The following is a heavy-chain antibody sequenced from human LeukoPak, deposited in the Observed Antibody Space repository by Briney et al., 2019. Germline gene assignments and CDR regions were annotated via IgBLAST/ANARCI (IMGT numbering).Heavy chain of an antibody. V-gene: IGHV3-7*01. Sequence: GGSLRLSCEASGFSFSTYWMSWVRQATGKGLEWVANIRQDGSEKYYVDSVKGRFTISRDIAKQSVFLQMNSLRVEDTAVYYCARLSAMVRGPEDIFYFEYWGLGTLVTVSS. CDR2: IRQDGSEK. CDR1: GFSFSTYW. CDR3: ARLSAMVRGPEDIFYFEY. D-gene: IGHD3-10*01. J-gene: IGHJ4*02.